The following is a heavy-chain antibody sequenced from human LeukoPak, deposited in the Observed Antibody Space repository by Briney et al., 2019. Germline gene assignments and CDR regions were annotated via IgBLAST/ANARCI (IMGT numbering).Heavy chain of an antibody. CDR3: ARHALPGLVINWFDP. V-gene: IGHV4-4*09. CDR2: IYTSGST. J-gene: IGHJ5*02. D-gene: IGHD3/OR15-3a*01. CDR1: GGSISSYY. Sequence: SETLSLTCTVSGGSISSYYWSWIRQPPGKGLEWIGYIYTSGSTNYNPSLKSRVTISVDTSKNQFSLKLSSVTAADTAVFYCARHALPGLVINWFDPWGQGTLVTVSS.